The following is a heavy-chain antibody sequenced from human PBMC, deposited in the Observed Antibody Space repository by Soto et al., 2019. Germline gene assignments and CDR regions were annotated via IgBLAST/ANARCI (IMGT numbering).Heavy chain of an antibody. D-gene: IGHD2-2*01. J-gene: IGHJ5*02. CDR3: TRDVPATATPHWFDP. CDR2: ISSSSSTI. V-gene: IGHV3-48*02. Sequence: EVQLVESGGGLVQPGGSLRLSCAASGFTFSSYSMNWVRQAPGKGLEWVSYISSSSSTIYYADSVKGRFTISRDNAKNSLYLQMNSLRDEDTAVYYCTRDVPATATPHWFDPWGQGTLVTVSS. CDR1: GFTFSSYS.